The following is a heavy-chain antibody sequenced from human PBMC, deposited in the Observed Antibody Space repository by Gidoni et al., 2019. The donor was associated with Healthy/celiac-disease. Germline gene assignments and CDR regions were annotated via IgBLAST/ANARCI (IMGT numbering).Heavy chain of an antibody. J-gene: IGHJ6*02. V-gene: IGHV1-69*01. Sequence: MGGIIPIFGTANYAQKFQGRVTIIADESTSTAYMELSSLRSEDTAVYYCARGCSSTSCYLYYYYGMDVWGQGTTVTVSS. CDR3: ARGCSSTSCYLYYYYGMDV. D-gene: IGHD2-2*01. CDR2: IIPIFGTA.